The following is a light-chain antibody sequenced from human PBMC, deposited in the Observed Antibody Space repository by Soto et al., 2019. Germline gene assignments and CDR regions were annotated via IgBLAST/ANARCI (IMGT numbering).Light chain of an antibody. J-gene: IGLJ2*01. CDR3: CSYAGSYTVS. Sequence: QSVLTQPRSLSGSPGQSVTISCTGTSRDIGGYNFVSCYQQHPDKAPKLMIYDVSKRPSGVPDRFSGSKSGNTASLTISGLQTEDEADYYCCSYAGSYTVSFGGGTKVTVL. CDR2: DVS. V-gene: IGLV2-11*01. CDR1: SRDIGGYNF.